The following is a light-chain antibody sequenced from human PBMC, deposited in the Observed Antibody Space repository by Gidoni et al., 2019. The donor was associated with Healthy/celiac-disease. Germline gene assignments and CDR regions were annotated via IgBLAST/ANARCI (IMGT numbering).Light chain of an antibody. CDR1: SGINVGTYR. Sequence: QAVLTQPSSLSASPGASASLTCTLRSGINVGTYRIYLYPQKPGSPTQYLLMYKSDSDKQQGSGVPSRFSGSKDASANAGILLISGLQSEDEADYYCMIWHSSAWVFGGGTKLTVL. CDR3: MIWHSSAWV. V-gene: IGLV5-45*03. CDR2: YKSDSDK. J-gene: IGLJ3*02.